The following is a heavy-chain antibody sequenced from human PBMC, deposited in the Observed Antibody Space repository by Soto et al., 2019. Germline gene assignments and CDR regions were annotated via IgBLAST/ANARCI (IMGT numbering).Heavy chain of an antibody. CDR3: ARGPSGSYPYYYYYGMDV. J-gene: IGHJ6*02. CDR2: ISYSGST. Sequence: PSETLSLTCTVSGGSVSSGSYYWSWIRQPPGKGLEWIGYISYSGSTNYNPSLKSRVTISIDTSKNQFSLKLSSVAAADTAVYYCARGPSGSYPYYYYYGMDVWGQGTTVTVSS. CDR1: GGSVSSGSYY. D-gene: IGHD1-26*01. V-gene: IGHV4-61*01.